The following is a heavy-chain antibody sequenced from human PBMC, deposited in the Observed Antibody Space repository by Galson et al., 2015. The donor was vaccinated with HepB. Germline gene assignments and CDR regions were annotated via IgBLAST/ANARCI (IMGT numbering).Heavy chain of an antibody. CDR3: ARLGVPGGYYYGMDV. D-gene: IGHD2-2*01. Sequence: SVKVSCKASGYTFTSYYMHWVRQAPGQGLEWMGIINPSGGSTSYAQKFQGRVTMTRDTSTSTVYMELSSLRSEDTAVYYCARLGVPGGYYYGMDVWGQGTTVTVSS. V-gene: IGHV1-46*01. CDR1: GYTFTSYY. CDR2: INPSGGST. J-gene: IGHJ6*02.